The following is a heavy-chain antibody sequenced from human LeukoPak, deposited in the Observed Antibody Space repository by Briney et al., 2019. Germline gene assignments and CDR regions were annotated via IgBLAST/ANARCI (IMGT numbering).Heavy chain of an antibody. V-gene: IGHV3-74*01. J-gene: IGHJ4*01. CDR1: KFNFFSYG. Sequence: GGSLRLSCVASKFNFFSYGMQWARQAPGKGLVWVSRIFTDGSTTSYADSVKGRFTISRDNARNTLYLQMNSLRVEDTAVYYCARELPREVTLDYWGQGTLVTVSP. CDR3: ARELPREVTLDY. D-gene: IGHD2-21*02. CDR2: IFTDGSTT.